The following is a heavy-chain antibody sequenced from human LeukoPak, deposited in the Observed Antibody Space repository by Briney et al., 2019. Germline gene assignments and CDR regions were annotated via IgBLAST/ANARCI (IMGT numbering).Heavy chain of an antibody. V-gene: IGHV1-69*13. CDR1: GGTFSSYA. CDR2: IMPIFGTA. CDR3: ARDLYRGSGSYYTPFDY. J-gene: IGHJ4*02. Sequence: GASVKVSCKASGGTFSSYAISWVRQAPGQGLEWMGGIMPIFGTANYAQKFQGRVTITADESTSTAYMELSSLRSEDTAVYYCARDLYRGSGSYYTPFDYRGQGTLVTVSS. D-gene: IGHD3-10*01.